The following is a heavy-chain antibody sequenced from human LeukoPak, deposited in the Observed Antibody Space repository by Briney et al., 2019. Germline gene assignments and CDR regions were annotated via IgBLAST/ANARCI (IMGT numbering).Heavy chain of an antibody. D-gene: IGHD2-15*01. Sequence: PSETLSLTCAVSGASISSNNWWWSWVRQPPGKGLEWIGEIYHSGSTNYNPSLKSRVTMSVDKSKNQFSLKLSSVTAADTAVYYCARYRRGSHLFDYWGQGTLVTVSS. V-gene: IGHV4-4*02. CDR1: GASISSNNW. J-gene: IGHJ4*02. CDR2: IYHSGST. CDR3: ARYRRGSHLFDY.